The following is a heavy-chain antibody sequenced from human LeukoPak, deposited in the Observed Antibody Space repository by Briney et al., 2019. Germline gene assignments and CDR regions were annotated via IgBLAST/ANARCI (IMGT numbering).Heavy chain of an antibody. CDR3: ARPTNWGYAFDI. CDR2: IIPILGIA. V-gene: IGHV1-69*02. Sequence: SVKVSCKASGGTFSSYTISWVRQAPGQGLEWVGRIIPILGIANYAQKFQGRVTITADKSTSTAYMELSSLRSEDTAVYYCARPTNWGYAFDIWGQGTMVTVSS. CDR1: GGTFSSYT. D-gene: IGHD7-27*01. J-gene: IGHJ3*02.